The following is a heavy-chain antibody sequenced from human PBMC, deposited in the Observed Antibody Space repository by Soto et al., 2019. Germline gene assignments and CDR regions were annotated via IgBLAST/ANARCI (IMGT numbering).Heavy chain of an antibody. Sequence: SETLSLTCTVSGGSISSYYWSWIRQPPGKGLEWIGYIYYSGSTNYNPSLKSRVTISVDTSKNQFSLKLSSVTAADTAVYYCASATYYYDSSLHSYYFDYWGQGTLVTVSS. V-gene: IGHV4-59*12. CDR3: ASATYYYDSSLHSYYFDY. D-gene: IGHD3-22*01. CDR2: IYYSGST. J-gene: IGHJ4*02. CDR1: GGSISSYY.